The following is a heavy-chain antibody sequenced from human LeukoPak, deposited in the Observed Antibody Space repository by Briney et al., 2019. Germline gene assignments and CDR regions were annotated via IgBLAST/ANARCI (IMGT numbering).Heavy chain of an antibody. V-gene: IGHV1-69*05. J-gene: IGHJ1*01. D-gene: IGHD6-13*01. CDR1: GGTFSSYA. Sequence: ASVKVSCKASGGTFSSYAISWVRQAPGQGLELMGRIIPIFGTANYAQKFQGRVTITTDESTSTAYMELSSLRSEDTAVYYCARDDSSSFRGAEYFQHWGQGTLVTVSS. CDR2: IIPIFGTA. CDR3: ARDDSSSFRGAEYFQH.